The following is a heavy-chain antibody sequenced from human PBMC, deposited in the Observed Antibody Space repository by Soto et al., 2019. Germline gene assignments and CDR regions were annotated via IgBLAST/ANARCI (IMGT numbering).Heavy chain of an antibody. J-gene: IGHJ6*04. CDR1: GYSFTSYW. D-gene: IGHD6-6*01. CDR3: ERKEVAARRKYYYSGRDV. CDR2: TDPSDSYT. Sequence: PGESLKISCKGSGYSFTSYWISWVRQMPGKGLEWMGRTDPSDSYTNYSPSFQGHVTISADKSISTAYLQWSSLKASDTAMYYCERKEVAARRKYYYSGRDVGGKGTRSTVPS. V-gene: IGHV5-10-1*01.